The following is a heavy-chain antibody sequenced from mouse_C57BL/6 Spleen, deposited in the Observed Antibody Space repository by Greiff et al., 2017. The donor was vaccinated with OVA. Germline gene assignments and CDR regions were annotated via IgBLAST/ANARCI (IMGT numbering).Heavy chain of an antibody. CDR2: IHPNSGST. Sequence: QVQLQQPGAELVKPGASVKLSCKASGYTFTSYWMHWVKQRPGPGLEWIGMIHPNSGSTNYNEKFKSKATLTVDQSYSTAYLQLSSRTSEDTAVYYCARGHALDYWGQGTLVTVSS. D-gene: IGHD3-1*01. J-gene: IGHJ4*01. CDR3: ARGHALDY. CDR1: GYTFTSYW. V-gene: IGHV1-64*01.